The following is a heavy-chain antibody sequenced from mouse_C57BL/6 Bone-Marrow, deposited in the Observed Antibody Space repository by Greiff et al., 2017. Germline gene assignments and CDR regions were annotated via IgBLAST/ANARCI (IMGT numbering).Heavy chain of an antibody. V-gene: IGHV1-55*01. CDR3: ARPCSSNYWYFDV. D-gene: IGHD2-5*01. J-gene: IGHJ1*03. CDR2: IYPGSGST. Sequence: QVQLQQSGAELVKPGASVKMSCKASGYTFTSYWITWVKQRTGQGLEWIGDIYPGSGSTNYNEKFKGKATLTVDTSSSTAYMQLSSLTSEDSAAYYCARPCSSNYWYFDVCGTGTAVTVSS. CDR1: GYTFTSYW.